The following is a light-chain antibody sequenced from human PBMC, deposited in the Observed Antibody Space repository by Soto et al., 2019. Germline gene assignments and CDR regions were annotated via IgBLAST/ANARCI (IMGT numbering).Light chain of an antibody. CDR3: SSYTSXSXPYYV. CDR2: EVS. V-gene: IGLV2-14*01. J-gene: IGLJ1*01. Sequence: QSALTQPASVSGSPGQSITISCTGTSSDVGGYNYVSWYQQHPGKAPKLMIYEVSNRPSGVSNRFSGSKSGNTASLTISGLQAEDEADYYCSSYTSXSXPYYVFGTGTKLTVL. CDR1: SSDVGGYNY.